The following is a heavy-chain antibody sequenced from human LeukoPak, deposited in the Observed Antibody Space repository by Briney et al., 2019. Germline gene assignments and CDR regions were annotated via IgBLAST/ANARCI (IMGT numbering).Heavy chain of an antibody. V-gene: IGHV4-59*01. CDR1: GGSISSYY. D-gene: IGHD2-2*01. J-gene: IGHJ6*02. CDR3: ARAATSPPYQLRYYYYYGMDV. CDR2: IYYSGST. Sequence: SETLSLTCTVSGGSISSYYWSWIRQPPGKGLDWIGYIYYSGSTNYNPSLKSRVTISVDTSKNQFSLKLSSVTAADTAVYYCARAATSPPYQLRYYYYYGMDVWGQGTTVTVSS.